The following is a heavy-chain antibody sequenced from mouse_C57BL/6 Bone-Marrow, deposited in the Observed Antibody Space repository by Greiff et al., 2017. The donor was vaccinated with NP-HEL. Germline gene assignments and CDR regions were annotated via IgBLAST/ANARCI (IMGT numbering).Heavy chain of an antibody. CDR1: GYTFTSYG. J-gene: IGHJ2*01. V-gene: IGHV1-58*01. Sequence: EVKLMESGAELVRPGSSVKMSCKTSGYTFTSYGINWVKQRPGQGLEWIGYIYIGNGYTEYNEKFKGKATLTSDTSSSTAYMQLSSLTSEDSAIYFCARWGGLRRGYYFDYWGQGTTLTVSS. CDR3: ARWGGLRRGYYFDY. D-gene: IGHD2-4*01. CDR2: IYIGNGYT.